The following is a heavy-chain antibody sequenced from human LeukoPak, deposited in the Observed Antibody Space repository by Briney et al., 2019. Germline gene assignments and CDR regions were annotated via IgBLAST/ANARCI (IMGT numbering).Heavy chain of an antibody. CDR1: GFTFSDYS. Sequence: PGGSLRLSCAASGFTFSDYSMHWVRQAPGKGLNWVAFIRYDGNNKYYADSVKGRFTISRDNSKNTLYLQMGSLRAEDMAVYYCARDYYDSSGYVEPVNAFDIWGQGTMVTVSS. V-gene: IGHV3-30*02. D-gene: IGHD3-22*01. CDR3: ARDYYDSSGYVEPVNAFDI. J-gene: IGHJ3*02. CDR2: IRYDGNNK.